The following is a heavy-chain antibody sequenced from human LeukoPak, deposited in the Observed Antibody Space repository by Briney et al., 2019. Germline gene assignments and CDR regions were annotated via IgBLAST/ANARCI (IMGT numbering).Heavy chain of an antibody. V-gene: IGHV1-18*01. CDR3: ARGHDRHYDILNGYYSY. CDR2: ISAYNGNT. J-gene: IGHJ4*02. CDR1: GYTFTIYG. D-gene: IGHD3-9*01. Sequence: ASVTVSFKSSGYTFTIYGISWVRQAPAQGLEWMGWISAYNGNTNYAQKLQGRVTMTTDTSTSTAYMELRSLRSDDTAVYYCARGHDRHYDILNGYYSYWGPGTLVTVSS.